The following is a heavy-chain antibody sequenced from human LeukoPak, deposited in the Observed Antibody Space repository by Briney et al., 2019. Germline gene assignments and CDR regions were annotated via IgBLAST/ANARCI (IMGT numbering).Heavy chain of an antibody. CDR2: INHSGST. J-gene: IGHJ6*02. D-gene: IGHD4-17*01. Sequence: PSETLSLTCAVYGGSFSGYYWSWIRQPPGKGLEWIGEINHSGSTNYNPSLKSRVTMSVDTSKNQFSLKLSSVTAADTAVYYCARDFYGDYRDYYYYGMDVWGQGTTVTVSS. V-gene: IGHV4-34*01. CDR1: GGSFSGYY. CDR3: ARDFYGDYRDYYYYGMDV.